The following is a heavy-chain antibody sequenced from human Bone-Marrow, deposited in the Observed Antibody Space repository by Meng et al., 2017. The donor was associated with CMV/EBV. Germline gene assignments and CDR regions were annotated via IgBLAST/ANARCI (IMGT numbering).Heavy chain of an antibody. Sequence: SETLSLTCRVSGGSISGYYWTWIRHSPGKRLEWIGWIHFSGTTSFNPSLKSRVTILIDASENQFSLNLKSVTAADTAVYYCTRGFPGGGHAVFSDCWGQGTLVTVSS. D-gene: IGHD3-16*01. V-gene: IGHV4-59*01. CDR2: IHFSGTT. CDR3: TRGFPGGGHAVFSDC. J-gene: IGHJ4*02. CDR1: GGSISGYY.